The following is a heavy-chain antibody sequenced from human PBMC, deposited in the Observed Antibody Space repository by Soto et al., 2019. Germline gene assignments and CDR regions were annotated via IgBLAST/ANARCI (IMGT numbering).Heavy chain of an antibody. CDR2: LYHSGST. J-gene: IGHJ5*02. CDR1: GGSISSSY. D-gene: IGHD3-10*01. CDR3: ARTYGSGNWFDP. Sequence: SETLSLTCTVSGGSISSSYWSWIRQPPGKGLEWIGYLYHSGSTNYNPSLRSRVSISVDTSKNQFSLTLSSVTAADTAVYYCARTYGSGNWFDPWGQGTLVTVSS. V-gene: IGHV4-59*01.